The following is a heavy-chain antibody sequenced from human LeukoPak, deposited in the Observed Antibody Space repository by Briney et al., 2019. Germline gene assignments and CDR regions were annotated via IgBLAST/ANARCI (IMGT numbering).Heavy chain of an antibody. J-gene: IGHJ5*02. V-gene: IGHV4-38-2*02. CDR3: AREGSSWYNWFDP. CDR1: GYSISSGYY. CDR2: IYYSGST. D-gene: IGHD6-13*01. Sequence: NSSETLSLTCTVSGYSISSGYYWGWIRQPPGKGLEWIGSIYYSGSTYYNPSLKSRVTISVDTSKNQFSLKLSSVTAADTAVYYCAREGSSWYNWFDPWGQGTLVTVSS.